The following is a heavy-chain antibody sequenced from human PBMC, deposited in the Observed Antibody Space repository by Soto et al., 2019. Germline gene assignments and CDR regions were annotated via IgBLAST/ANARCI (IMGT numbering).Heavy chain of an antibody. J-gene: IGHJ6*02. CDR1: GYTFTSYG. CDR2: ISAYNGNT. V-gene: IGHV1-18*04. D-gene: IGHD3-3*01. Sequence: ASVKVSCKASGYTFTSYGISWVRQAPGQGLEWMGWISAYNGNTNYAQKLQGRVTMTTDTSTSTAYMELRSLRSDDTAVYYCARAYITIFGVVISPNSGYYYGMDVWGQGTTVTV. CDR3: ARAYITIFGVVISPNSGYYYGMDV.